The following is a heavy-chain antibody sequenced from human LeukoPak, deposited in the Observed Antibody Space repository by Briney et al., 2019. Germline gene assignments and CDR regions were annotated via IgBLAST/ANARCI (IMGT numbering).Heavy chain of an antibody. CDR2: TYYRSKWYN. J-gene: IGHJ6*02. CDR1: GDSVSSNSAA. V-gene: IGHV6-1*01. D-gene: IGHD2-2*01. Sequence: SQTLSLTCAISGDSVSSNSAAWNWIRQSPSRGLEWLGRTYYRSKWYNDYAVSVKSRITINPDISKNQFSLQLNSVTPEDTAVYYCARAAASVSRWPVTYYGMDVWGQGTTVTVSS. CDR3: ARAAASVSRWPVTYYGMDV.